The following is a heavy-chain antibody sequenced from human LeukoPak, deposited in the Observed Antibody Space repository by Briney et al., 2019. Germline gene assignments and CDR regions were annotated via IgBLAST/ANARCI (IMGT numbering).Heavy chain of an antibody. Sequence: GESLKISCKGSGYSFTSYWIGWVRQATGQGLEWMGWMNPNSGNTGYAQKFQGRVTITRNTSISTAYMELSSLRSEDTAVYYCARSSERLPRDWFDPWGQGTLVTVSS. CDR1: GYSFTSYW. CDR2: MNPNSGNT. D-gene: IGHD2-15*01. V-gene: IGHV1-8*01. J-gene: IGHJ5*02. CDR3: ARSSERLPRDWFDP.